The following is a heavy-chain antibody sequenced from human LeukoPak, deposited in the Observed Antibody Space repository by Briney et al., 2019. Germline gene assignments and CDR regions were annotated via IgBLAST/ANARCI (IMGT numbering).Heavy chain of an antibody. D-gene: IGHD6-19*01. V-gene: IGHV3-30*04. CDR1: GFNFNMYA. J-gene: IGHJ6*03. CDR2: ISSNGGRK. Sequence: GGSLRLSCVASGFNFNMYAIHWVRQAPGKGLEWVALISSNGGRKDYADSVKGRFTISRDNAKNSLYLQMNSLRAEDTAVYYCARSSSGWPRYYYYMDVWGKGTTVTVSS. CDR3: ARSSSGWPRYYYYMDV.